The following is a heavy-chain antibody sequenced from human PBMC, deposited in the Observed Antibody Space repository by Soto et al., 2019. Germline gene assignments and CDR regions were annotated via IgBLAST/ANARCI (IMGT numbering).Heavy chain of an antibody. V-gene: IGHV3-23*01. CDR3: AEDPESAWEPPAFDI. CDR2: ISGSGGST. D-gene: IGHD1-26*01. CDR1: GFTFSSYA. Sequence: GGSLRLSCAASGFTFSSYAMSWVRQAPGKGLEWVSAISGSGGSTYYADSVKGRFTISRDNSKNTLYLQMNSLRAEDTAVYYCAEDPESAWEPPAFDIWGQGTMVTVSS. J-gene: IGHJ3*02.